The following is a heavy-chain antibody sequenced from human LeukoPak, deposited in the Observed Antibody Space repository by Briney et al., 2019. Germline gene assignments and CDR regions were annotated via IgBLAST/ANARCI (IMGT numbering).Heavy chain of an antibody. CDR1: GFTFSSYG. CDR3: ARVWYYDSSGYYYFFDY. J-gene: IGHJ4*02. V-gene: IGHV3-48*04. CDR2: ISWNSGSI. Sequence: QSGGSLRLSCAASGFTFSSYGMSWVRQAPGKGLEWVSGISWNSGSIGYADSVKGRFTISRDNAKNSLYLQMNSLRAEDTAVYYCARVWYYDSSGYYYFFDYWGQGTLVTVSS. D-gene: IGHD3-22*01.